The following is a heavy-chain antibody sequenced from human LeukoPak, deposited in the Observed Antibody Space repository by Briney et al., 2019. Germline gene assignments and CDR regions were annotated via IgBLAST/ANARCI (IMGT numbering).Heavy chain of an antibody. CDR3: ARDLGDYYDSSGYYSY. D-gene: IGHD3-22*01. CDR2: ISQGGGDAI. J-gene: IGHJ4*02. Sequence: GGSLRLSCAASGFTFSVYAMSWFRQAPGKGLEWISYISQGGGDAIYYSDSVKGRFTISRDNAKNSLYLQMNSLRAEDTAVYYCARDLGDYYDSSGYYSYWGQGTLVTVSS. CDR1: GFTFSVYA. V-gene: IGHV3-11*04.